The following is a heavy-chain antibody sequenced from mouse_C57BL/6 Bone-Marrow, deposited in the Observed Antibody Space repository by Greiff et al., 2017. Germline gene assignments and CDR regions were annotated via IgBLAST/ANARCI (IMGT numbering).Heavy chain of an antibody. V-gene: IGHV3-8*01. CDR1: GYSITSDY. J-gene: IGHJ2*01. CDR3: ARSMITTEGLCYFDY. D-gene: IGHD2-4*01. Sequence: EVKLEESGPGLAKPSQTLSLTCSVTGYSITSDYWNWIRKFPGNKLEYMGYISYSGSTYYNPSLKSRISITRDTSKNQYYLQLNSVTTEDTATYYCARSMITTEGLCYFDYWGQGTTLTVSS. CDR2: ISYSGST.